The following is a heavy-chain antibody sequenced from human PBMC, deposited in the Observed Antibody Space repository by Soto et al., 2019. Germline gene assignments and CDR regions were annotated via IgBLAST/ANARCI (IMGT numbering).Heavy chain of an antibody. CDR3: AADLGPHECSYEGATRALH. Sequence: VKASCMVSGFTSTSAAVPWARQARGQRLERKGWIVVGSGNTNYAQKFQERVTITRDMSTRTAYMELCSLRSEDTAVYYSAADLGPHECSYEGATRALHWCPATLATV. CDR1: GFTSTSAA. D-gene: IGHD1-26*01. J-gene: IGHJ4*01. V-gene: IGHV1-58*01. CDR2: IVVGSGNT.